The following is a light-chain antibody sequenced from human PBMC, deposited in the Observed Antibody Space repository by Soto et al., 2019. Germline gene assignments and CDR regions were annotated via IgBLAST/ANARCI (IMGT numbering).Light chain of an antibody. CDR2: DAS. V-gene: IGKV1-6*01. CDR1: QAIRTS. CDR3: LQDATYPWT. J-gene: IGKJ1*01. Sequence: GDKVTLTCRASQAIRTSLVWYQQKSGKAPSLLIADASSRHSGVPSRFSGSGFGTDFNLTINGLQPEDFATYYCLQDATYPWTFGQGTRVDIK.